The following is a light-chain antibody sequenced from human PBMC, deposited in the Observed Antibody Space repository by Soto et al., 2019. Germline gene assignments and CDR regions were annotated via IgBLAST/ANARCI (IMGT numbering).Light chain of an antibody. V-gene: IGKV3-20*01. CDR1: QSVSSSY. J-gene: IGKJ1*01. CDR3: QQYGSSPRT. CDR2: GAS. Sequence: EIVLTQSPCTLSLSPLERATLSCRASQSVSSSYLGWYQQKPGQAPRLVIYGASSRATGIPDRFSGSGSGTDFTLTISRLEPEDFAVYYCQQYGSSPRTFGQGTKVDIK.